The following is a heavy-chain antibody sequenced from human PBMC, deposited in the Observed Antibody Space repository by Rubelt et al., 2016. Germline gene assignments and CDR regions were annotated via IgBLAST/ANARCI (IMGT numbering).Heavy chain of an antibody. V-gene: IGHV4-38-2*02. J-gene: IGHJ5*02. CDR2: IYHSGST. Sequence: QVQLQESGPGLVKPSETLYLTCTVSGYSISSGYYWGWSRLPPGKGLVWIGSIYHSGSTYSNPPLKSRVTRSVATSKNQFSLKLSSVTAADTAVYYCASADYDFWSGSDRNWFDPWGQGTLVTVSS. CDR1: GYSISSGYY. D-gene: IGHD3-3*01. CDR3: ASADYDFWSGSDRNWFDP.